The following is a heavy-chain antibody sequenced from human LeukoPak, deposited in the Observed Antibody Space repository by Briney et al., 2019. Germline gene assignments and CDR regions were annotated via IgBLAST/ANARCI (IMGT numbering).Heavy chain of an antibody. CDR1: GYSISSGYY. CDR2: IYHSGST. Sequence: SETLSLTCTVSGYSISSGYYWGWIRQPPGKGLEWIGSIYHSGSTYYNPSLKSRVTISVDTSKNQFSLKLSSMTPADTAVYYCARLHIDYFDTSDSYLGGRNGLYFDHWGQGILVSVSS. J-gene: IGHJ4*02. D-gene: IGHD3-22*01. CDR3: ARLHIDYFDTSDSYLGGRNGLYFDH. V-gene: IGHV4-38-2*02.